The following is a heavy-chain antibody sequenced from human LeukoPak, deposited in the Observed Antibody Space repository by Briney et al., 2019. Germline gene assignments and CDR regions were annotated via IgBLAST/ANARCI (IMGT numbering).Heavy chain of an antibody. CDR1: GGSISSGDYY. V-gene: IGHV4-30-4*01. CDR2: IYYSGST. CDR3: ARVGKSPAVYSGSYLGWNTDAFDI. D-gene: IGHD1-26*01. Sequence: SQTLSLTCTVSGGSISSGDYYWSWIRQPPGKGLEWIGYIYYSGSTYYNPSLKSRVTISVDTSKNQFSLKLSSVTAADTAVYYCARVGKSPAVYSGSYLGWNTDAFDIWGQGTMVTVPS. J-gene: IGHJ3*02.